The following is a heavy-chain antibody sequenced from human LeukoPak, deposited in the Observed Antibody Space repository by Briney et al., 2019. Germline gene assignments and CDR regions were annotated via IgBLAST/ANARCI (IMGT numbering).Heavy chain of an antibody. CDR2: INTNTGNP. CDR3: ARDLRGDAFDI. J-gene: IGHJ3*02. Sequence: ASVNVSCKASGYMFTSYAMNWVRQAPGQGLELMGWINTNTGNPTYAQGFTGRFVFSLDTSVSTAYLQISSLKAEDTAVYYCARDLRGDAFDIWGQGTMVTVSS. CDR1: GYMFTSYA. V-gene: IGHV7-4-1*02. D-gene: IGHD5/OR15-5a*01.